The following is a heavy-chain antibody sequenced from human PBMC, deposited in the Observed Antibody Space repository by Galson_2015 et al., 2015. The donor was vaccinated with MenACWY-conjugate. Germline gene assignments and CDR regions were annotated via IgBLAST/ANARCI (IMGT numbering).Heavy chain of an antibody. J-gene: IGHJ3*02. Sequence: CAISGDSVSSHSAAWNWIRQSPSRGLEWLGRTYYRSKWYNDYAVSVKSRITINPDTSKNQFSLQLNSVTPEDTAVYYCARKTWWELQTFSDFDAFDIWGQGTMVTVSS. CDR1: GDSVSSHSAA. V-gene: IGHV6-1*01. D-gene: IGHD1-26*01. CDR3: ARKTWWELQTFSDFDAFDI. CDR2: TYYRSKWYN.